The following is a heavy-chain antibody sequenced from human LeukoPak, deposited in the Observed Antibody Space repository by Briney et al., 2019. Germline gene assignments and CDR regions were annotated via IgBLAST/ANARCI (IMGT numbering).Heavy chain of an antibody. CDR2: INGGGDTT. CDR3: ARGSFKSLAGYLDY. CDR1: GFTFSNYA. Sequence: GGSLRLSCAASGFTFSNYAMTWVRQAPGKGLEWVSGINGGGDTTYYADSEKGRFTISRDNSRNTPYLQMSSLRVADTAVYFCARGSFKSLAGYLDYWGQGSLVTVSS. V-gene: IGHV3-23*01. D-gene: IGHD6-19*01. J-gene: IGHJ4*02.